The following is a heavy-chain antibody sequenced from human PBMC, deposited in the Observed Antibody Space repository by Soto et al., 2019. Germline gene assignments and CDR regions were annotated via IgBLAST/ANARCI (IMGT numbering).Heavy chain of an antibody. V-gene: IGHV4-31*02. Sequence: SETLSLTCTVSGGSISSGGYYWSWIRQHPGKGLEWIGYIYYSGSTYYTPSLKSRVTISVDTSKNQFSLKLSSVTAADTAVSYCARGPAKFFDYWGQGTLVTVSS. CDR3: ARGPAKFFDY. CDR2: IYYSGST. J-gene: IGHJ4*02. CDR1: GGSISSGGYY.